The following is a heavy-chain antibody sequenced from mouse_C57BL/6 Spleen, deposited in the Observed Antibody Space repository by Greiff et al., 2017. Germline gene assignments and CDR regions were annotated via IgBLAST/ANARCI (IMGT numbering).Heavy chain of an antibody. Sequence: EVQLQESGPGLVKPSQSLSLTCSVTGYSITSGYYWNWIRQFPGNKLEWMGYISYDGSNNYNPSLKNRISITRDTSKNQFFLKLNSVTTEDTATYYCAPRRSSSYVFAYWGQGTLVTVSA. J-gene: IGHJ3*01. CDR1: GYSITSGYY. CDR3: APRRSSSYVFAY. D-gene: IGHD1-1*01. CDR2: ISYDGSN. V-gene: IGHV3-6*01.